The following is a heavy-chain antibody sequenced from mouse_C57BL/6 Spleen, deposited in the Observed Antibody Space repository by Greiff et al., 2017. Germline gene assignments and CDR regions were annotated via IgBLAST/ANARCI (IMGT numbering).Heavy chain of an antibody. J-gene: IGHJ4*01. Sequence: QVQLQQSGAELVRPGASVKLSCKASGYTFTDYYINWVKQRPGQGLEWIARIYPGSGNTYYNEKFKGKATLTAEKSSSTAYMQLSSLTSEDSAVYFCARGGDGYPYAMDYWGQGTSVTVSS. CDR2: IYPGSGNT. V-gene: IGHV1-76*01. D-gene: IGHD2-3*01. CDR1: GYTFTDYY. CDR3: ARGGDGYPYAMDY.